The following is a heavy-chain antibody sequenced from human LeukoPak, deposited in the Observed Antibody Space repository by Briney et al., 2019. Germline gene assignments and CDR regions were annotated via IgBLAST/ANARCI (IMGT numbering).Heavy chain of an antibody. V-gene: IGHV3-30*02. CDR2: LQYDGANK. Sequence: GGSLRLSCAASGFTFSSYAMHWVRQAPGKGLEWVTFLQYDGANKYYADSVRGRFTISRDNSKNTVYLQMSSLRPEDTAVYYCAKDAKSCANGVCYPGMDFWGQGTLVTVSS. D-gene: IGHD2-8*01. CDR3: AKDAKSCANGVCYPGMDF. CDR1: GFTFSSYA. J-gene: IGHJ4*02.